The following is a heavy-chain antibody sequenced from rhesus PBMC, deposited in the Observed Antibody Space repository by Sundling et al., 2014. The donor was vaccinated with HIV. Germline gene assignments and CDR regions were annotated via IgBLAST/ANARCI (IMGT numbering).Heavy chain of an antibody. CDR1: GASISGAYA. D-gene: IGHD1-44*01. Sequence: QVQLQESGPGLVKPSETLSLTCGVSGASISGAYAWIWIRQSPGKGLEWIGHLFGSIGSTYYNPSLKSRVTISTDTSQNQFSLRLTSVTAADTAVYFCARLLVGSFDVWGPGVLVTVSS. J-gene: IGHJ5-1*01. CDR3: ARLLVGSFDV. CDR2: LFGSIGST. V-gene: IGHV4-76*01.